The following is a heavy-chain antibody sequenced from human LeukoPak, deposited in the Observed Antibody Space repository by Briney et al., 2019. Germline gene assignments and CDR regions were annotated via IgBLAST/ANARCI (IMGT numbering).Heavy chain of an antibody. V-gene: IGHV3-23*01. CDR1: GFTFSSYA. D-gene: IGHD1-20*01. Sequence: GGSLRLSCAASGFTFSSYAMSWVRQAPGKGLEWVSAISGSGGSTYYADSVKGRFTISRDNSKNTLYLQMNSLRAEDTAVYYCAKDLTGIGHYYGMDVWGQGTTVTVSS. CDR2: ISGSGGST. CDR3: AKDLTGIGHYYGMDV. J-gene: IGHJ6*02.